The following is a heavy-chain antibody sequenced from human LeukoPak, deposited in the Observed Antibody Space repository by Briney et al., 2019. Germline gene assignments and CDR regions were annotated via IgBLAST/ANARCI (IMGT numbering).Heavy chain of an antibody. Sequence: GASVKVSCKASGYTFTDYCLSWVRQAPGQGLEWMGWITPYNGNTNFAQKFQGRVTMTKDSSTNTVYMELTSLRSDDTAVYYCARGGSSAPSPNFDYWGQGALVTVSS. CDR3: ARGGSSAPSPNFDY. D-gene: IGHD2-15*01. V-gene: IGHV1-18*01. CDR2: ITPYNGNT. CDR1: GYTFTDYC. J-gene: IGHJ4*02.